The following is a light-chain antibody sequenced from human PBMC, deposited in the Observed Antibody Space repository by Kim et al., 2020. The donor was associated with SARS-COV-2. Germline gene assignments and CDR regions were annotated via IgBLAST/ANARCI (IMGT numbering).Light chain of an antibody. V-gene: IGKV1-5*01. CDR2: DAS. J-gene: IGKJ2*01. Sequence: DIQMTQSPSTLSASVGDRVTITCRASQSINGWLAWYQQKPGKAPKLLIYDASSLESGVPSSFSGSGSGTEFTLTISSLQPDDFATYYCQQYNGYPRTFGQGTKLEI. CDR1: QSINGW. CDR3: QQYNGYPRT.